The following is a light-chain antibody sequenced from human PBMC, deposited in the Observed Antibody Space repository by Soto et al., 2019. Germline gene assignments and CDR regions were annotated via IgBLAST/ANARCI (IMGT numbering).Light chain of an antibody. CDR1: QDMSSY. J-gene: IGKJ4*01. CDR2: AAS. CDR3: QQLNSYPLT. Sequence: DIQLTQSPSFLSASVGDRVTITCRASQDMSSYLAWYQQKPGKAPKLLIYAASTLQSGVPSSFSGSGSGTEFTLTISSLQPEDFATYYCQQLNSYPLTFGGGTKVEIK. V-gene: IGKV1-9*01.